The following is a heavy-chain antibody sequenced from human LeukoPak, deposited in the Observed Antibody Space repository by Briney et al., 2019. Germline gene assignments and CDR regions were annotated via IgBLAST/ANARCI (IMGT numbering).Heavy chain of an antibody. D-gene: IGHD3-9*01. J-gene: IGHJ4*02. CDR1: GFTFSSYW. V-gene: IGHV3-7*03. Sequence: PGGSLRLSCAASGFTFSSYWMNWARQAPGKGLEWVASINHNGNVNYYVDSVKGRFTISRDNSKNTLYLQMNSLRAEDTAVYYCAKESTILNHFDYWGQGTLVTVSS. CDR2: INHNGNVN. CDR3: AKESTILNHFDY.